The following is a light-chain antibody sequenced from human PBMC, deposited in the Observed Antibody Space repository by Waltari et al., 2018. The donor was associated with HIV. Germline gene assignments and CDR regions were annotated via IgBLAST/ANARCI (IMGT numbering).Light chain of an antibody. V-gene: IGLV2-14*01. Sequence: QSALTQPASVSGSPGPSISISCTGTSSDIGNYYVSWYQHHPGNAPKVIIYEVSNRPSGVSNRFSGSKSGNTASLTISGLLPEDEAYYFCSSYISSATPEFGGGTRLTVL. CDR2: EVS. CDR3: SSYISSATPE. J-gene: IGLJ3*02. CDR1: SSDIGNYY.